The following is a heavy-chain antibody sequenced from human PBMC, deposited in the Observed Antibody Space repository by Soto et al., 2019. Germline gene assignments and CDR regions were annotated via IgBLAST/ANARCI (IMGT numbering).Heavy chain of an antibody. J-gene: IGHJ4*02. CDR1: GGTFSSYT. V-gene: IGHV1-69*01. Sequence: QVQLVQSGAEVKKPGSSVKVSCKASGGTFSSYTITWVRQAPGQGLEWMGGITPMFGTPNYAQKFRGRVTITADQSTSTAYMELSSLRSEDTAMYFGARDGTHYDSRAYYYLYWGQGTLVTVSS. CDR3: ARDGTHYDSRAYYYLY. CDR2: ITPMFGTP. D-gene: IGHD3-22*01.